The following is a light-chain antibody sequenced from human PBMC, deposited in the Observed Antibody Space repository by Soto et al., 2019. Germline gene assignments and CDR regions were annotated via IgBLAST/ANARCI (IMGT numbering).Light chain of an antibody. CDR2: GAS. Sequence: VLTXSXGTLXXSPGESATXSCRASRXLARNYLAWYQQNPGQAPRLLFYGASTRATGVPDRFSGSGSGTDFVLTISRLEPEDFAIYYCQQYGSSIMYTFGQGTKLEI. V-gene: IGKV3-20*01. CDR1: RXLARNY. J-gene: IGKJ2*01. CDR3: QQYGSSIMYT.